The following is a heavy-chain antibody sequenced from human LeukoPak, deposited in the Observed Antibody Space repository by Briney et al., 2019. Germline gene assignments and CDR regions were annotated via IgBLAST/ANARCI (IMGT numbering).Heavy chain of an antibody. CDR3: ARGDRYSYGPGD. Sequence: EASVKVSCKASGYTFTGYYMHWVRQASGQGLEWMGWINPNSGGTNYAQKFQGWVTMTRDTSISTAYMELSRLRSDDTAVYYCARGDRYSYGPGDWGQGTLVTVSS. J-gene: IGHJ4*02. D-gene: IGHD5-18*01. CDR2: INPNSGGT. CDR1: GYTFTGYY. V-gene: IGHV1-2*04.